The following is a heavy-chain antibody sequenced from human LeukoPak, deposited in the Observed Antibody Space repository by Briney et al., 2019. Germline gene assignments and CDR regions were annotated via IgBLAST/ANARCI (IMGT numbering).Heavy chain of an antibody. D-gene: IGHD3-22*01. CDR1: GYTFTSNY. CDR3: ARDPAPDSSGYYLPRWDY. Sequence: ASVKVSCKASGYTFTSNYIHWVRQAPGQGLEWMGMIYPRDGSTSYAQKLQGRVTMTTDTSTSTAYMELRSLRSDDTAVYYCARDPAPDSSGYYLPRWDYWGQGTLVTVSS. V-gene: IGHV1-46*01. J-gene: IGHJ4*02. CDR2: IYPRDGST.